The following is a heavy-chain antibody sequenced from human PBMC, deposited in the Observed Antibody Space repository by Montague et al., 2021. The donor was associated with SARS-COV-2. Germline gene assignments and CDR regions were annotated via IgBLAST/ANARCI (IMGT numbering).Heavy chain of an antibody. CDR1: GFTFSSYS. J-gene: IGHJ6*02. CDR3: ARDPRYFDWLFRSDYYYGMAV. CDR2: TSSSSNTI. D-gene: IGHD3-9*01. V-gene: IGHV3-48*02. Sequence: SLRLSCAASGFTFSSYSMNWVRQAPGKGLEWVSYTSSSSNTIYYADSVKGRFTISRDNAKNSLYLQMNSLRDEDTAVYYCARDPRYFDWLFRSDYYYGMAVWGQGTTGTVSS.